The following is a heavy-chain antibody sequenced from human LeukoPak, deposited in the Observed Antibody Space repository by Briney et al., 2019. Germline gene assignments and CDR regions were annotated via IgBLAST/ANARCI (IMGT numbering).Heavy chain of an antibody. V-gene: IGHV4-34*01. J-gene: IGHJ4*02. CDR3: ARGNVAPFYGSASHNY. CDR1: GGSFSGYY. Sequence: SSETLSLTCTVYGGSFSGYYWSWIRQPPGKGLEWIGEIRHSGGTNYNPSLKSRITISVDTSKNQFSLKLNSVTAANTAVYYCARGNVAPFYGSASHNYWGQGTLVTVSS. CDR2: IRHSGGT. D-gene: IGHD3-10*01.